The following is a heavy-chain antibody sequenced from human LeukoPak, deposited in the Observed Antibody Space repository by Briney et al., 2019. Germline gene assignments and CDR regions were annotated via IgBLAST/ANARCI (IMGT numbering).Heavy chain of an antibody. J-gene: IGHJ4*02. CDR2: ISSSGSTI. CDR3: ARVEASGSYGVDY. CDR1: GFTVRSSY. D-gene: IGHD1-26*01. V-gene: IGHV3-11*04. Sequence: GGSLRLSCAASGFTVRSSYMSWVRQAPGKGLEWVSYISSSGSTIYYADSVKGRFTISRDNAKNSLYLQMNSLRAEDTAVYYCARVEASGSYGVDYWGQGTLVTVSS.